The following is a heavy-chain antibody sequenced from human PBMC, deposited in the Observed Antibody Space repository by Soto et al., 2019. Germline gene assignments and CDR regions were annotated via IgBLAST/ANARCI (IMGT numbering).Heavy chain of an antibody. D-gene: IGHD6-13*01. Sequence: ASVKVSCKASGYTFTNYAIHWVRQAPGQRLEWMGWINAGSGNTKYSQRFEGRVSITRDTSASTAYMEVSSLTSEDTAVYYCACEQQLATFQHWGQGTLVTVPQ. CDR2: INAGSGNT. J-gene: IGHJ1*01. CDR1: GYTFTNYA. CDR3: ACEQQLATFQH. V-gene: IGHV1-3*01.